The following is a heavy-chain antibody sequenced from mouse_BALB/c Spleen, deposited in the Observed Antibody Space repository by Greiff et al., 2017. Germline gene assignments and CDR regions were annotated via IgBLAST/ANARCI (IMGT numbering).Heavy chain of an antibody. Sequence: VQLVESGAELVRPGSSVKISCKASGYAFSSYWMNWVKQRPGQGLEWIGQIYPGDGDTNYNGKFKGKATLTADKSSSTAYMQLSSLTSEDSAVYFCARGYYDNYYAMDYWGQGTSVTVSS. CDR2: IYPGDGDT. CDR1: GYAFSSYW. D-gene: IGHD2-4*01. CDR3: ARGYYDNYYAMDY. J-gene: IGHJ4*01. V-gene: IGHV1-80*01.